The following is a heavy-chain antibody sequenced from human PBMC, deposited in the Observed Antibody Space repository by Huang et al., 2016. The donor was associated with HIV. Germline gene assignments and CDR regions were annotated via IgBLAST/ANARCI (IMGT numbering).Heavy chain of an antibody. CDR2: ITSSSGSI. Sequence: EVQLMESGGGLVQPGGSLRLSCAASGFTFSTYKMNWVRQAPGKGLEWGSYITSSSGSIYYADSVKGRFTISRDNAKNSLYLQMNSLRAEDTAVYYCARFGSYYYGSGSYLDAFDIWGQGTMVTVSS. D-gene: IGHD3-10*01. J-gene: IGHJ3*02. CDR1: GFTFSTYK. V-gene: IGHV3-48*01. CDR3: ARFGSYYYGSGSYLDAFDI.